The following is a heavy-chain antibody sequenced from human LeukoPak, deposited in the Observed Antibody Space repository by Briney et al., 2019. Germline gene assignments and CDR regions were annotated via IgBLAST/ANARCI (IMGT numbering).Heavy chain of an antibody. CDR1: GYTFTGYY. J-gene: IGHJ4*02. CDR3: ATEDSSPFDY. D-gene: IGHD6-19*01. CDR2: INPNSGGT. V-gene: IGHV1-2*06. Sequence: ASVKVSCKASGYTFTGYYMHWVRQAPGQGLEWMGRINPNSGGTNYAQKFQGRVTMTRDTSISTAYMELNSLRAEDTAVYYCATEDSSPFDYWGQGTLVTVSS.